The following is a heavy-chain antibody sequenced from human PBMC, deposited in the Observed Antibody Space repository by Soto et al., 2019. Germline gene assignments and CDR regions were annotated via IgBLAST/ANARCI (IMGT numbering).Heavy chain of an antibody. J-gene: IGHJ4*02. Sequence: PSETLSLTCSVSDDSINSDKYYWGWIRQPPGKGLEWIGSVYYRGNAYYDPSLQTRVTISLDKSESQFSLKLNSVTAADSAVYFCARLEGLATISYYFDFWGPGALVTAPQ. D-gene: IGHD3-9*01. CDR1: DDSINSDKYY. CDR2: VYYRGNA. V-gene: IGHV4-39*01. CDR3: ARLEGLATISYYFDF.